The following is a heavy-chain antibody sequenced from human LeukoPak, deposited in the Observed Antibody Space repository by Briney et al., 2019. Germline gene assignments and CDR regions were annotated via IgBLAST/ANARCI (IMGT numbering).Heavy chain of an antibody. Sequence: SQTLSLTCTVSGGSISSGGYYWSWIRQHPGKGLEWIGYIYYSGSTYCNPSLKSRVTISVDTSKNQFSLKLSSVTAADTAVYYCARVAVYYGSGSYPNYYYGMDVWGQGTTVTVSS. CDR2: IYYSGST. D-gene: IGHD3-10*01. J-gene: IGHJ6*02. CDR3: ARVAVYYGSGSYPNYYYGMDV. V-gene: IGHV4-31*03. CDR1: GGSISSGGYY.